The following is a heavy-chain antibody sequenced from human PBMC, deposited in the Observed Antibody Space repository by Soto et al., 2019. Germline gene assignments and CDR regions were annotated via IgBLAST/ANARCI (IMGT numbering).Heavy chain of an antibody. CDR1: GFTFSSYA. CDR3: AKKLTTGYSYELYYYYGMDV. CDR2: ISGSGGST. V-gene: IGHV3-23*01. J-gene: IGHJ6*02. Sequence: PGGSLRLSCAASGFTFSSYAMSWVRQAPGKGLEWVSAISGSGGSTYYADSVKGRFTISRDNSKNTLCLQMNSLRAEDTAVYYCAKKLTTGYSYELYYYYGMDVWGQGTTVTVSS. D-gene: IGHD3-9*01.